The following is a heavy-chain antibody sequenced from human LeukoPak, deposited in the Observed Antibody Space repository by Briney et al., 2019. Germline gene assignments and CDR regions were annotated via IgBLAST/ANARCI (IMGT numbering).Heavy chain of an antibody. J-gene: IGHJ6*03. CDR3: ARILEGYHYYMDV. CDR2: IGTGATIT. D-gene: IGHD6-13*01. Sequence: GGSLRLSCAASGVTFSDHYMSWIRQAPGKGLQWVSYIGTGATITYYADSVKGRFTISRDNAKNSLYLQMNSLRVEDTAVYYCARILEGYHYYMDVWGKGTTVTVSS. V-gene: IGHV3-11*04. CDR1: GVTFSDHY.